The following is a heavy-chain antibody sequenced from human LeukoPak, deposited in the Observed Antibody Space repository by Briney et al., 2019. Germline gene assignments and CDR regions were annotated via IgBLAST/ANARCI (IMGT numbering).Heavy chain of an antibody. CDR1: GFTFDDYA. Sequence: PGGSLRLPCAASGFTFDDYAMHWVRQVPGKGLEWVSGISWNSGRKDYADSVKGRFTISRDNANNSLYLQMSSLRAEDTALYYCAKSENYYDSSGYPSGPIDYWGQGTPVTVSS. CDR3: AKSENYYDSSGYPSGPIDY. CDR2: ISWNSGRK. V-gene: IGHV3-9*01. D-gene: IGHD3-22*01. J-gene: IGHJ4*02.